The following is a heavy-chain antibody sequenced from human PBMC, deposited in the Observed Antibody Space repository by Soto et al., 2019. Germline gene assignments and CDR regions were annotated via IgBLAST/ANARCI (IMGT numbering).Heavy chain of an antibody. J-gene: IGHJ4*02. D-gene: IGHD1-26*01. CDR3: AFVGRIYRRSYFDS. CDR1: PYSISDGYF. CDR2: IFHTGRT. Sequence: SETLSLTCTVSPYSISDGYFWGWSRQPPGKGLEWVGNIFHTGRTFYNPSLKSRISVSLEASKNRFSLTLTSVTAADTAVFFCAFVGRIYRRSYFDSWGQGTPVTVSS. V-gene: IGHV4-38-2*02.